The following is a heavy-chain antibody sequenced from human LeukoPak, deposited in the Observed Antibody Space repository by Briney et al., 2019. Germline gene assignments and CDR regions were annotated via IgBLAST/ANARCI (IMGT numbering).Heavy chain of an antibody. CDR3: AKGSGYYPEGSDY. CDR2: ISGSGGST. D-gene: IGHD3-22*01. Sequence: TGGSLRLSCAASGFTFSDYYMSWVRQAPGKGLEWVSGISGSGGSTYYADSVKGRFTISRDNSKNTLYLQMNNLRAEDTAVYYCAKGSGYYPEGSDYWGQGTLVTVSS. V-gene: IGHV3-23*01. J-gene: IGHJ4*02. CDR1: GFTFSDYY.